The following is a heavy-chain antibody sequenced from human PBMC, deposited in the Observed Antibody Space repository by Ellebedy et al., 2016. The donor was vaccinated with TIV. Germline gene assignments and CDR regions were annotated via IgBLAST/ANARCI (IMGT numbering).Heavy chain of an antibody. D-gene: IGHD1-1*01. J-gene: IGHJ3*02. Sequence: ASVKVSCKASGYTFTNYDTNWVRQAPGQGLEWMGWMNPSSGSTDYAQRFQGRATMTRNTPTSTAYMELSSLTSEDTAVYYCARIMSNDNDAFAIWGQGTLVSVSS. CDR3: ARIMSNDNDAFAI. CDR1: GYTFTNYD. CDR2: MNPSSGST. V-gene: IGHV1-8*02.